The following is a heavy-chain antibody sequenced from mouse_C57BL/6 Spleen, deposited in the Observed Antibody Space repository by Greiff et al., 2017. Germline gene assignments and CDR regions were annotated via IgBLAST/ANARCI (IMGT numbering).Heavy chain of an antibody. D-gene: IGHD1-1*01. V-gene: IGHV3-6*01. CDR3: ARDRHYYGSRGYFDY. J-gene: IGHJ2*01. Sequence: EVQLQESGPGLVKPSQSLSLTCSVTGYSITSGYYWNWIRQFPGNKLEWMGYISYDGSNNYNPSLKNRISITRDTSKNQFFLKLNSVTTEDTATYYCARDRHYYGSRGYFDYWGQGTTLTVSS. CDR1: GYSITSGYY. CDR2: ISYDGSN.